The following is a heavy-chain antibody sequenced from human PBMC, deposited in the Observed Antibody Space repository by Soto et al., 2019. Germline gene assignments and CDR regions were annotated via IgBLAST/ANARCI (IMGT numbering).Heavy chain of an antibody. V-gene: IGHV1-69*04. Sequence: SVKVSCKDSGDTVNRDGSSGVRQAHGPGLEWMGRIIPILGIANYAQKFQGRVTITADKSTSTAYMELSSLRSEDTAVYYCAKGSMVRGVIQLPFDYWGQGTLVTVSS. D-gene: IGHD3-10*01. CDR2: IIPILGIA. CDR3: AKGSMVRGVIQLPFDY. J-gene: IGHJ4*02. CDR1: GDTVNRDG.